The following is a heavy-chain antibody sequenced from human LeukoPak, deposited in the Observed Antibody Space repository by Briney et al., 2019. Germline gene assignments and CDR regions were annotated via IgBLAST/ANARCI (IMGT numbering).Heavy chain of an antibody. V-gene: IGHV3-11*01. CDR1: GFTFSDYY. Sequence: GGSLRLSCAASGFTFSDYYMSWIRQAPGKGLEWVSYISSSSSTIYYADSVKGRFTISRDNAKNSLYLQMDSLRAEDTAVYYCVRDVDDYDHHRGDSWGQGTLVTVSS. CDR3: VRDVDDYDHHRGDS. CDR2: ISSSSSTI. D-gene: IGHD4-17*01. J-gene: IGHJ4*02.